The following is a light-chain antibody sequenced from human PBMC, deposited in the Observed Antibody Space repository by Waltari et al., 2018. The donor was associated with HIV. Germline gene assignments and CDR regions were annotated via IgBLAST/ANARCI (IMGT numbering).Light chain of an antibody. CDR1: SSSIGSNY. CDR2: RNT. J-gene: IGLJ1*01. V-gene: IGLV1-47*01. Sequence: QSVLTQPPSASGTPGQRVTISCSGSSSSIGSNYVYWYQQLPGTAHELPIYRNTQRPSGVPDRFSCSKSGTSASLAISGLRSEDEADYYCAAWDDSLSGYVFGTATKVTVL. CDR3: AAWDDSLSGYV.